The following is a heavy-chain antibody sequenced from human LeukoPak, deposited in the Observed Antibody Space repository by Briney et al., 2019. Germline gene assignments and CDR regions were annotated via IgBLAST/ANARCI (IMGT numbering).Heavy chain of an antibody. D-gene: IGHD3-10*01. Sequence: GGSLRLSCAASGFTVSSNYMSWVRQAPGKGLEWVANIKQDGTEKYYVDSVKGRFTISRDNAKNSLYLQMNSLRVEDTAVYYCAKLAKYFYGSETYYFLEHWGQGTPVTASS. CDR1: GFTVSSNY. V-gene: IGHV3-7*01. J-gene: IGHJ1*01. CDR2: IKQDGTEK. CDR3: AKLAKYFYGSETYYFLEH.